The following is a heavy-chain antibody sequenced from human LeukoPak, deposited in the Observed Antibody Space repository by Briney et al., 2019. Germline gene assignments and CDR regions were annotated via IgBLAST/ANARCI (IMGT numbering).Heavy chain of an antibody. D-gene: IGHD2-2*01. Sequence: PSETLSLTCTVSGGSISSGGYYWSWIRQHPGKGLEWIGYIYYSGSTYYNPSLKSRVTISVDTSKNQFSLKLSSVTAADTAVYYCARASTSCYSICPTFDYWGQGTLVTVSS. CDR1: GGSISSGGYY. CDR2: IYYSGST. V-gene: IGHV4-31*03. CDR3: ARASTSCYSICPTFDY. J-gene: IGHJ4*02.